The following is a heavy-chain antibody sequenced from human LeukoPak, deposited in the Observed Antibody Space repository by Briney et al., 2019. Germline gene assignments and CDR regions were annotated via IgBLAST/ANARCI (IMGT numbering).Heavy chain of an antibody. D-gene: IGHD4-11*01. J-gene: IGHJ4*02. CDR3: ARVGTVTKGDY. CDR1: GFTFSRYS. Sequence: GGSLRLSCAASGFTFSRYSMNWVRQAPGKGLEGVSSISSSSSFIYYADSVKGRFTISRDNAKNSLYLQMNSLRAEDTAVYYCARVGTVTKGDYWGQGTLVTVSS. V-gene: IGHV3-21*01. CDR2: ISSSSSFI.